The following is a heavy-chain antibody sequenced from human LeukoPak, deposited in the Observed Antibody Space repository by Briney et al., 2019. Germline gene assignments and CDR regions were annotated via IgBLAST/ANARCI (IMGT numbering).Heavy chain of an antibody. V-gene: IGHV1-24*01. CDR2: FDPEDGET. Sequence: ASVKVSCKVSGYTLTELSMHWVRQAPGKGLEWMGGFDPEDGETIYAQKFQGRVTMTRDTSISTAYMELSRLRSDDTAVYYCATAGVRRGYYYYYYYMDVWGKGTTVTVSS. D-gene: IGHD3-22*01. J-gene: IGHJ6*03. CDR3: ATAGVRRGYYYYYYYMDV. CDR1: GYTLTELS.